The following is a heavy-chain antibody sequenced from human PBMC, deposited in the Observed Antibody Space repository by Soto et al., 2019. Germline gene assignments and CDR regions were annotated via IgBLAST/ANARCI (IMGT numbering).Heavy chain of an antibody. Sequence: SETLSLICAVSGGSISSGGYSWSWIRQPPGKGLEWIGYIYHSGSTYYNPSLKSRVTISADRSKNQFSLKLSSVTAADTAVYYCAAGGGLPRYYWGQGTLVTVSS. J-gene: IGHJ4*02. CDR2: IYHSGST. V-gene: IGHV4-30-2*01. CDR1: GGSISSGGYS. CDR3: AAGGGLPRYY. D-gene: IGHD5-12*01.